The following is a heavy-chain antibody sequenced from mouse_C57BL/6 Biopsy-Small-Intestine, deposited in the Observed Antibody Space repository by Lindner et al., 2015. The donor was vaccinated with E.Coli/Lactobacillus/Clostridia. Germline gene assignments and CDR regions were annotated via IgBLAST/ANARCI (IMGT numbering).Heavy chain of an antibody. CDR2: INPNYGTT. D-gene: IGHD2-3*01. J-gene: IGHJ2*01. V-gene: IGHV1-39*01. CDR3: ARNGYYVFDY. Sequence: VQLQESGPELVRPGASVRISCKASGYSFTDYNMNWVKQSNGKSLEWIGGINPNYGTTSYNQKFKGKATLTVDQSSSTAYMQLNSLTSEDSAVYYCARNGYYVFDYWGQGTTLTVSS. CDR1: GYSFTDYN.